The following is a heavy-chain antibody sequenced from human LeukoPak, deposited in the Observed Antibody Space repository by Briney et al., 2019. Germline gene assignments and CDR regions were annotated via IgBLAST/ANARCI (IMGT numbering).Heavy chain of an antibody. CDR2: IYSGGST. D-gene: IGHD3-3*01. CDR3: ARDSPGLSRFLEWPRAFDI. V-gene: IGHV3-66*02. J-gene: IGHJ3*02. Sequence: GGSLRLSCAASGLTVSSNYMSWVRQAPGKGLEWVSVIYSGGSTYYADSVKGRFTISRDNSKNTLYLQMNSLRAEDTAVYYCARDSPGLSRFLEWPRAFDIWGQGTVVTVSS. CDR1: GLTVSSNY.